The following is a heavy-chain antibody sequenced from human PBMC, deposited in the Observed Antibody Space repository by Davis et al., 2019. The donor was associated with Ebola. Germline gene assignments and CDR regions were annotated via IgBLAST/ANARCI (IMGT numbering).Heavy chain of an antibody. V-gene: IGHV3-43*01. D-gene: IGHD6-13*01. J-gene: IGHJ4*02. CDR3: VRGGRTAGTLLDF. Sequence: GESLKISCEASGFTFDDHTMHWVRQVPGKGLEWVSLITWGGGTTHYEDSLQGRFITSRDNNENALYLQINTLRIEDTALYHCVRGGRTAGTLLDFWGPGTQVTVSA. CDR2: ITWGGGTT. CDR1: GFTFDDHT.